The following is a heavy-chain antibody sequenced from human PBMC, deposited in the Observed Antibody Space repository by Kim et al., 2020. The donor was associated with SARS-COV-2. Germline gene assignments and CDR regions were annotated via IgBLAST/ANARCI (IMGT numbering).Heavy chain of an antibody. D-gene: IGHD4-17*01. Sequence: GDSVKGRDSISRDNARNTVTLQMNSLRAEDTAVYYCAKDSGNDFGDQLDCWDQGTLVTVSS. CDR3: AKDSGNDFGDQLDC. J-gene: IGHJ4*02. V-gene: IGHV3-23*02.